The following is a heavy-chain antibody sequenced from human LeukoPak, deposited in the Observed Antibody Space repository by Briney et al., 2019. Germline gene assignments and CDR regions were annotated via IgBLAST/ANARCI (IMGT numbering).Heavy chain of an antibody. V-gene: IGHV3-23*01. J-gene: IGHJ6*02. Sequence: GESLRLSCAASGFTFRGYAMSWVRQAPGKGLEWVSLISCSGSTTYYADSVKGRFTISRDNSKNTLSLQMNSLRAEDTAVYYCAKVGATFYYGMDVWGQGTTVTVSS. CDR3: AKVGATFYYGMDV. D-gene: IGHD2/OR15-2a*01. CDR1: GFTFRGYA. CDR2: ISCSGSTT.